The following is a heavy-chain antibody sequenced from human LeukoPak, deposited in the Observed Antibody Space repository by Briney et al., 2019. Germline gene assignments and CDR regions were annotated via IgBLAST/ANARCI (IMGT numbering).Heavy chain of an antibody. CDR2: ISSSDTTI. CDR1: GFTFSNYE. V-gene: IGHV3-48*03. D-gene: IGHD4-23*01. CDR3: AREGPYGGLDS. J-gene: IGHJ4*02. Sequence: GGSLRLSCAASGFTFSNYEMNWVRQAPGKGLEWVSYISSSDTTIYYADSVKGRFTISRDNAKNSLYLQMNSLRAEDTALYYCAREGPYGGLDSWGRGTLVTVSS.